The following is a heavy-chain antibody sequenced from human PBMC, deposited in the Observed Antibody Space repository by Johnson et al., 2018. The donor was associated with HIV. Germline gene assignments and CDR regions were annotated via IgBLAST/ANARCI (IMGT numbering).Heavy chain of an antibody. D-gene: IGHD3-10*01. CDR2: ISYDGSNK. V-gene: IGHV3-30*04. CDR1: GFSFSNYA. Sequence: QMQLVESGGGVVQPGRSLRLSCAASGFSFSNYAMHWVRQAPGKGLEWVAVISYDGSNKYYADSVKGRFTISRDNSKNTLYLQMNSLRAGDSAVYYCARVGGSWMLDAFDIWGQGTVVTVSS. J-gene: IGHJ3*02. CDR3: ARVGGSWMLDAFDI.